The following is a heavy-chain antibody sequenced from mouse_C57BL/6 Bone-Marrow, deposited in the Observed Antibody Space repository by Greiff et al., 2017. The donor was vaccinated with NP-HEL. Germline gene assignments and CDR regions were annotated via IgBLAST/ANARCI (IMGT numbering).Heavy chain of an antibody. CDR2: IWTGGGT. D-gene: IGHD2-3*01. CDR3: ARKEDDGYPSYWYFDV. V-gene: IGHV2-9-1*01. Sequence: VQVVESGPGLVAPSQSLSITCTVSGFSLTSYAISWVRQPPGKGLEWLGVIWTGGGTNYNSALKSRLSISKDNSKSQVFLKMNSLQTDDTARYYCARKEDDGYPSYWYFDVWGTGTTVTVSS. J-gene: IGHJ1*03. CDR1: GFSLTSYA.